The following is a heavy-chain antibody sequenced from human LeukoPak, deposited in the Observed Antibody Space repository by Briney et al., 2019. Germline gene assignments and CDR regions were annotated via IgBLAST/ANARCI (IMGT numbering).Heavy chain of an antibody. D-gene: IGHD3-22*01. J-gene: IGHJ4*02. V-gene: IGHV4-34*01. CDR3: ARGQDYYDSSGYRSFDY. CDR1: GGSFSGYY. Sequence: SETLSLTCAVYGGSFSGYYWSWIRQPPGKGLEWIGEINHSGSTNYNPSLKSRVTISVDTSKNQFSLKLSSVPAADTAVYYCARGQDYYDSSGYRSFDYWGQGTLVTVSS. CDR2: INHSGST.